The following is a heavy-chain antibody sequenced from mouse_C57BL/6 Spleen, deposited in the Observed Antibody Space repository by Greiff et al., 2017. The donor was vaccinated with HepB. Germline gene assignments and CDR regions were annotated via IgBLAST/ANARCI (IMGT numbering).Heavy chain of an antibody. V-gene: IGHV1-64*01. D-gene: IGHD2-12*01. Sequence: QVQLQQSGAELVKPGASVKLSCKASGYTFTSYWMHWVKQRPGQGLEWIGMIHPNSGSTNYNEKFKSKATLTVDKSSSTAYMQLSSLTSEDSAVYYCARSYSHYFDYWGQGTTLTVSS. CDR1: GYTFTSYW. J-gene: IGHJ2*01. CDR3: ARSYSHYFDY. CDR2: IHPNSGST.